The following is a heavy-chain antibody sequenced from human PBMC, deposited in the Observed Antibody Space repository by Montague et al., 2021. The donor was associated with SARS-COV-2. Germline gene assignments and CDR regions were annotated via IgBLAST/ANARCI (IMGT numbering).Heavy chain of an antibody. J-gene: IGHJ6*02. Sequence: SETLSLTCDVSGVSISNYHWSWIRQPQAKGMELIGYIHYNRHRNYNPSLQRRVTVSVDTSKNQVSLRLTSVTAADTAVYYCARHDNSGTYPMDVWGQGTTVTVSS. CDR2: IHYNRHR. CDR3: ARHDNSGTYPMDV. V-gene: IGHV4-59*08. D-gene: IGHD3-10*01. CDR1: GVSISNYH.